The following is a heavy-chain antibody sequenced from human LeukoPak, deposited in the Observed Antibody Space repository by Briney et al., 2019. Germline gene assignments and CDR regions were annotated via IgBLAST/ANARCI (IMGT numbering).Heavy chain of an antibody. D-gene: IGHD6-19*01. CDR1: GYTFTRYA. CDR2: INTTTGNP. Sequence: ASVKVSCKASGYTFTRYAMNWVRQAPGQGPEWMGWINTTTGNPTYAQDFTGRFVFSLDTSVSTAYLQISSLKAEDTAVYYCARVGVYSSGFYFDYWGQGTLVTVSS. J-gene: IGHJ4*02. CDR3: ARVGVYSSGFYFDY. V-gene: IGHV7-4-1*02.